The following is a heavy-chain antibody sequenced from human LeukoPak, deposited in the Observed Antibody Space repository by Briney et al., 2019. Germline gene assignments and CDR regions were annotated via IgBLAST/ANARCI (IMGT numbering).Heavy chain of an antibody. CDR1: GFIVSSNY. D-gene: IGHD6-6*01. J-gene: IGHJ4*02. V-gene: IGHV3-23*01. CDR3: AKDHGSSPDYFDY. Sequence: GGSLRLSCAASGFIVSSNYMSWVRQAPGKGLEWVSAISGSGGNTYNADSVRGRFTISRDNSKNTLYLQMSSLGADDTAVYYCAKDHGSSPDYFDYWGQGTLVTVSS. CDR2: ISGSGGNT.